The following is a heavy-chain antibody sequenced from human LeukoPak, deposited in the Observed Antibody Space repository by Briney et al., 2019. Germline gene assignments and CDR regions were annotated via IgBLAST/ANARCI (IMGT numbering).Heavy chain of an antibody. CDR2: INPSGGST. CDR1: GYTFTSYY. Sequence: ASVKVSCKASGYTFTSYYMRWVRQAPGQGLKWMGIINPSGGSTSYAQKFQGRVTMTRDMSTSTVYMELSSLRSEDTAVYYCARDADGDYTFDYWGQGTLVTVSS. D-gene: IGHD4-11*01. J-gene: IGHJ4*02. CDR3: ARDADGDYTFDY. V-gene: IGHV1-46*01.